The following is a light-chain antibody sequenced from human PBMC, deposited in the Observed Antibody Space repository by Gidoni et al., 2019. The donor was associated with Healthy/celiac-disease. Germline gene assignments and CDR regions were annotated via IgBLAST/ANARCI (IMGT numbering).Light chain of an antibody. CDR1: QSVSSN. V-gene: IGKV3-15*01. Sequence: EIVMTQSPATLSVSPGERATLSCRASQSVSSNLAWYQQKPGQAPRLLIYGASTRATGIPARFSGSGSGTDFTLTISSLQSEDFAVYYCQQYNSGPETFGQGTKVEIK. J-gene: IGKJ1*01. CDR2: GAS. CDR3: QQYNSGPET.